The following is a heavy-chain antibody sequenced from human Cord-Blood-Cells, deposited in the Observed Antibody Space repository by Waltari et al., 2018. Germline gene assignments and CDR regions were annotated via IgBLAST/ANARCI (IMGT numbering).Heavy chain of an antibody. J-gene: IGHJ4*02. CDR1: GGTFSSYA. CDR3: ARWGLRIFGVVRGFDY. CDR2: NIPIFGTA. D-gene: IGHD3-3*01. V-gene: IGHV1-69*06. Sequence: QVQLVQSGAEVKKPGSSVKVSCKASGGTFSSYAISWVRQAPGQGLEWMGVNIPIFGTANYAQKFQGRVTITADKSTSTAYMELSSLRSEDTAVYHCARWGLRIFGVVRGFDYWGQGTLVTVSS.